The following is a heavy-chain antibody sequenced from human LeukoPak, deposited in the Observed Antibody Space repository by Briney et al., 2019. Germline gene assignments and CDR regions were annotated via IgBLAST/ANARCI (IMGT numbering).Heavy chain of an antibody. CDR2: INTNTGNP. D-gene: IGHD6-13*01. CDR1: GNTFTSYA. J-gene: IGHJ4*02. Sequence: ASVKVSCKASGNTFTSYAMNWVRQAPGQGLEWMGWINTNTGNPTYAQGFTGRFVFSLDTSVSTAYLQISSLKAEDTAVYYCARVFRLGYSSSWYVDYWGQGTLVTVSS. CDR3: ARVFRLGYSSSWYVDY. V-gene: IGHV7-4-1*02.